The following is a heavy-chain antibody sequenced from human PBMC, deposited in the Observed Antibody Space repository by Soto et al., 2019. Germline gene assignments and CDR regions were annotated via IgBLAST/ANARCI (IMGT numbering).Heavy chain of an antibody. CDR1: GFIFNNYW. CDR2: INGDGSTT. J-gene: IGHJ4*02. CDR3: ARGSGPRGRPY. V-gene: IGHV3-74*01. D-gene: IGHD6-25*01. Sequence: GGSMRLSCAASGFIFNNYWMHWVRQATGKGLVWVARINGDGSTTTYVDSAKGRFTISRDNAKNTVYLQMNSLRAEDTAVYYCARGSGPRGRPYWGQGILVTVSS.